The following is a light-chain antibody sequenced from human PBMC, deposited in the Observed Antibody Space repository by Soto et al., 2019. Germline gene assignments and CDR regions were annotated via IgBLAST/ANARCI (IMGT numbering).Light chain of an antibody. CDR2: DDS. CDR3: QQFTIYPVT. CDR1: QGITSA. V-gene: IGKV1-13*02. Sequence: AVQLTQSPFSLSASVGVTVTITCRASQGITSALAWYQQKPGKPPKLLIYDDSKLESGVPSRFSGSGSGTDFTLTIVSLQPDDFATYYCQQFTIYPVTFGQGTRLEIK. J-gene: IGKJ5*01.